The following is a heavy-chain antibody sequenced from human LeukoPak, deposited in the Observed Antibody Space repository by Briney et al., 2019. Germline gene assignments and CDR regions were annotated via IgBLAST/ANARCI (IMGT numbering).Heavy chain of an antibody. CDR3: AKVDTAMVTRYYFDY. D-gene: IGHD5-18*01. V-gene: IGHV3-30*02. CDR1: GFTFSSYG. CDR2: TRYDGSNK. J-gene: IGHJ4*02. Sequence: GGSLRLSCAASGFTFSSYGMHWVRQAPGKGLEWVAFTRYDGSNKYYADSVKGRFTISRDNSKNTLYLQMNSLRAEDTAVHYCAKVDTAMVTRYYFDYWGQGTLVTVSS.